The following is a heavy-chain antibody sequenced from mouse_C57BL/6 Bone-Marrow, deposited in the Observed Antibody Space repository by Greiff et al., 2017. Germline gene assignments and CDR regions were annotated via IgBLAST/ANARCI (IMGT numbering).Heavy chain of an antibody. CDR3: ARNLGLLLRPYYYAMDD. Sequence: QVQLKESGPGLVAPSQSLSITCTVSGFSLTSYAISWVRQPPGKGLEWLGVIWTGGGTNYNSALKSRLSISKDNSKSQVFLKMNSLQTDDTARYYCARNLGLLLRPYYYAMDDWGQGTSVTVSS. J-gene: IGHJ4*01. D-gene: IGHD1-1*01. CDR1: GFSLTSYA. CDR2: IWTGGGT. V-gene: IGHV2-9-1*01.